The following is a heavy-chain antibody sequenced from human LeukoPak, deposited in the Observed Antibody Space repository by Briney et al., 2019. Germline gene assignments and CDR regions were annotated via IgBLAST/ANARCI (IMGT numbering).Heavy chain of an antibody. V-gene: IGHV4-39*05. CDR1: GGSFSGYY. CDR3: AGVYGDYLPYYYYYYMDV. Sequence: SETPSLTCAVYGGSFSGYYWGWIRQPPGKGLEWIGSIYYSESTYYNPSLKSRVTISVDTSKNQFSLKLSSVTAADTAVYYCAGVYGDYLPYYYYYYMDVWGKGTTVTISS. J-gene: IGHJ6*03. CDR2: IYYSEST. D-gene: IGHD4-17*01.